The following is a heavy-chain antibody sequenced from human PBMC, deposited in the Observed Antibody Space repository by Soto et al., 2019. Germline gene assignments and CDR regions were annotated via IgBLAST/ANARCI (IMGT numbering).Heavy chain of an antibody. Sequence: QVQLVQSGAEVKKPGSSVKVSCKASGGTFSSYAFSWVRQAPGQGLEWMGGIIPIFGTANYAQKFQGRVTITEDESTSTAYMELSSLRSEDTAVYYCARGADGIAAAETVYFDYWGQGTLVTVSS. CDR3: ARGADGIAAAETVYFDY. CDR2: IIPIFGTA. V-gene: IGHV1-69*12. J-gene: IGHJ4*02. D-gene: IGHD6-13*01. CDR1: GGTFSSYA.